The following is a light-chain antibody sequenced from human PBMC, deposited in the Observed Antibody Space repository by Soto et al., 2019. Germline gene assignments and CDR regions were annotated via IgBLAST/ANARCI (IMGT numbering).Light chain of an antibody. V-gene: IGLV2-8*01. J-gene: IGLJ1*01. CDR2: EVT. CDR1: SSDVGGYDY. Sequence: QSALTQPPSAPGSPGQSVTISCTGTSSDVGGYDYVSWYQQHPGKAPKLIIYEVTKRPSGVPDRFSGSKSGHTASLIVSWIQAEDEAAYDSVSSAANNRYVFGPGPTVTVL. CDR3: VSSAANNRYV.